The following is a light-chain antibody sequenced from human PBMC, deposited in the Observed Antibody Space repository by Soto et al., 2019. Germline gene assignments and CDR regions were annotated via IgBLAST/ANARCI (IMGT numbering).Light chain of an antibody. CDR3: GTWDSSLSVEL. J-gene: IGLJ2*01. CDR1: SSNIGNNY. V-gene: IGLV1-51*01. Sequence: QSVLTQPPSVSAAPGQKVTISCSGSSSNIGNNYVSWYQQLPGTAPKLLIYDNNKRPSGIPDRFSGSKSGTSATLGITGLQTGDEADYYCGTWDSSLSVELFGGGTKLTVL. CDR2: DNN.